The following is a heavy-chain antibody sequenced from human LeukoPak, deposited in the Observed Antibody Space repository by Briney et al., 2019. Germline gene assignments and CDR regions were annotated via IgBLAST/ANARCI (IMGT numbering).Heavy chain of an antibody. D-gene: IGHD3-10*01. CDR3: ASLLLWFGELTW. CDR1: GISLSNYG. Sequence: TGGSLRLSCAVSGISLSNYGMSWVRQAPGKGLEWVAGISGSGGGTNYADSVKGRFTISRDNSKNTLYLQMNSLRAEDTAVYYCASLLLWFGELTWWGQGTLVTVSS. J-gene: IGHJ4*02. CDR2: ISGSGGGT. V-gene: IGHV3-23*01.